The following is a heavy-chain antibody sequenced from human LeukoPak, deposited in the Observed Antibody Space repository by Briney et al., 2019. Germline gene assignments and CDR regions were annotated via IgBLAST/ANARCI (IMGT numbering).Heavy chain of an antibody. V-gene: IGHV3-23*01. CDR2: ISGSGGST. CDR3: AKDMGYDILTGPVS. CDR1: GFTFSSYA. J-gene: IGHJ5*02. D-gene: IGHD3-9*01. Sequence: GGSLRLSCAASGFTFSSYAMSWVRQAPGKGLEWVSAISGSGGSTYYADSAKGRFTISRDNSKNTLYLQMNSLRAEDTAVYYCAKDMGYDILTGPVSWGQGTLVTVSS.